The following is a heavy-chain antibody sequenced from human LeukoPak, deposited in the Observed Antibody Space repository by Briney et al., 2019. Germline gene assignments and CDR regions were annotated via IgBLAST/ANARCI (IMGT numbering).Heavy chain of an antibody. V-gene: IGHV4-59*01. CDR1: GGSISSYY. Sequence: SETLSLTCTVSGGSISSYYWSWIRQPPGKGLEWIGYIYYSGSTNYNPSLKSRVTISVDTSKNQFSLKPSSVTAADTAVYYCARAYLWFGELSAWGQGTLVTVSS. J-gene: IGHJ5*02. D-gene: IGHD3-10*01. CDR2: IYYSGST. CDR3: ARAYLWFGELSA.